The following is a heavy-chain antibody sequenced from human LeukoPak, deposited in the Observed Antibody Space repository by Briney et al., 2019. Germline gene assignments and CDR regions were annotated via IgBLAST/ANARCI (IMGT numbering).Heavy chain of an antibody. CDR1: GFTFSSYA. CDR2: ISGSGGST. CDR3: AKTPTRNIYGDYGY. V-gene: IGHV3-23*01. Sequence: PGGSLRLSCAASGFTFSSYAMSWVRQAPGKGLEWVSAISGSGGSTYYADSVKGRFTISRDNSKNTLYLRMNSLRAEDTAVYYCAKTPTRNIYGDYGYWGQGTLVTVSS. J-gene: IGHJ4*02. D-gene: IGHD4-17*01.